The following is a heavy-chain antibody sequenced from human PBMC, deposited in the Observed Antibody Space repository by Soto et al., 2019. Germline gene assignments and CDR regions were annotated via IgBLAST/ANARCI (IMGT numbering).Heavy chain of an antibody. CDR2: TYYSSTWYN. J-gene: IGHJ4*02. CDR1: ADSASSNSAT. V-gene: IGHV6-1*01. CDR3: AIEAAGSFDS. D-gene: IGHD2-15*01. Sequence: PSQTLSLTYAISADSASSNSATWNWIRQSPSIVLEWLRRTYYSSTWYNDYAVAVKSRITINPDTSKNQLSLPLNSLTPQHTAEYFCAIEAAGSFDSWGQGTPVTVYS.